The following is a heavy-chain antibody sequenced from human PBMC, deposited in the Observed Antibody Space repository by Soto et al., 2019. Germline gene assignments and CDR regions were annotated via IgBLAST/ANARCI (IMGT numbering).Heavy chain of an antibody. CDR3: ARGRGYSGYDGGFYYYYGMDV. J-gene: IGHJ6*02. D-gene: IGHD5-12*01. CDR2: IYYSGST. CDR1: GGSISSYY. V-gene: IGHV4-59*01. Sequence: PSETLSLTCTVSGGSISSYYWSWIRQPPGKGLEWIGYIYYSGSTNYNPSLKSRVTISVDTSKNQFSLKLSSVTAADTAVYYCARGRGYSGYDGGFYYYYGMDVWGQGTTVTVSS.